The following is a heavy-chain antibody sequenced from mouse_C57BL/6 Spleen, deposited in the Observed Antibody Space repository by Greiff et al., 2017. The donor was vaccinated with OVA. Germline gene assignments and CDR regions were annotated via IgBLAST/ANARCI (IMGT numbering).Heavy chain of an antibody. J-gene: IGHJ1*03. CDR1: GFTFSDAW. Sequence: EVKVEESGGGLVQPGGSMKLSCAASGFTFSDAWMDWVRQSPEKGLEWVAEIRNKANNHATYYAESVKGRFTISRDDSKSSVYLQMNSLRAEDTGIYYCTRHGSSYGGYFDVWGTGTTVTVSS. CDR2: IRNKANNHAT. D-gene: IGHD1-1*01. V-gene: IGHV6-6*01. CDR3: TRHGSSYGGYFDV.